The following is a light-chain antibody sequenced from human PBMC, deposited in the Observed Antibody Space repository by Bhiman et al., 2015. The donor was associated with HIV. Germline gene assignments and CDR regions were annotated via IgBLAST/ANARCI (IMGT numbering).Light chain of an antibody. CDR3: QSYDSRNHEM. J-gene: IGLJ3*02. V-gene: IGLV6-57*01. Sequence: NFMLTQPHSVSESPGKTVTISCTRSSGSIASKYVQWYQQRPGSSPTTVIYEDNQRPSGVPDRFSGSIDSSSNSASLTISGLKTEDEADYYCQSYDSRNHEMFGGGTKLTVL. CDR2: EDN. CDR1: SGSIASKY.